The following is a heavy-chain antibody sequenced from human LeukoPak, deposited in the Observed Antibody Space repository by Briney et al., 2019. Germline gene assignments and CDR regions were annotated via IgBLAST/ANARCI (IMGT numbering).Heavy chain of an antibody. J-gene: IGHJ2*01. CDR1: GFTFDDYA. V-gene: IGHV3-9*01. D-gene: IGHD2-2*01. CDR3: AKAEPYCSSTSCYRENWYFDL. CDR2: ISWNSGSI. Sequence: PGGSLRLSCAASGFTFDDYAMHWVRQAPGKGLEWVSGISWNSGSIGYADSVKGRFTISRDNAKNSLCLQMNSLRAEDTALYYCAKAEPYCSSTSCYRENWYFDLWGRGTLVTVSS.